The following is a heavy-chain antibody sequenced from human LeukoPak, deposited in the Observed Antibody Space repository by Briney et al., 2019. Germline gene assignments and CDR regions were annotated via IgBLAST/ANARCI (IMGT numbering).Heavy chain of an antibody. J-gene: IGHJ4*02. V-gene: IGHV1-2*04. CDR2: INPNSGGT. CDR3: AREIHSSGWYPEYYFDY. CDR1: GYTFTGYY. D-gene: IGHD6-19*01. Sequence: ASVKVSCKASGYTFTGYYMHWVRQAPGQGLEWMGWINPNSGGTNYAQKFQGWVTMTRDTSISTAYMELSRLRSDDTAVYYCAREIHSSGWYPEYYFDYWGQGTLVTVSS.